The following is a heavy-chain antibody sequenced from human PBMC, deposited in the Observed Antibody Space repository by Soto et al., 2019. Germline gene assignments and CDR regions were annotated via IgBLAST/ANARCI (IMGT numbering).Heavy chain of an antibody. V-gene: IGHV1-18*01. J-gene: IGHJ4*02. Sequence: ASVKVSCKAFLYIFTGYVIGWVRQAPGQGLEWMGWISAYNGNTNYAQKLQGRVTMTTDTSTSTAYMELRSLRSDDTVVYYCARLGGYDFKTFDYWGQGTLVTVSS. CDR1: LYIFTGYV. CDR3: ARLGGYDFKTFDY. D-gene: IGHD5-12*01. CDR2: ISAYNGNT.